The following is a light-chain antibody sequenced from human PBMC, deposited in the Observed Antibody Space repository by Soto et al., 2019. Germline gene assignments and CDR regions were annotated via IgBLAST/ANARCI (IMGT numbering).Light chain of an antibody. Sequence: EIVLTQSPATLSLSPGERATLSCRASQSVSSYLAWYQQKPGQAPRLLIYDASNRATGIPARFSGRGSGTDFTLTISSLEPEDLAVYYCQQRSNWPWTFGQGTKVEIK. CDR1: QSVSSY. V-gene: IGKV3-11*01. CDR3: QQRSNWPWT. CDR2: DAS. J-gene: IGKJ1*01.